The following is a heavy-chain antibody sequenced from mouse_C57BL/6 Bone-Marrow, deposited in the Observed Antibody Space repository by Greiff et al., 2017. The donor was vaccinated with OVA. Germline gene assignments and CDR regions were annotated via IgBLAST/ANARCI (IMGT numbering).Heavy chain of an antibody. V-gene: IGHV1-81*01. J-gene: IGHJ1*03. CDR3: ARRNSKRYFDV. Sequence: VQLQQSGAELARPGASVKLSCKASGYTFTSYGISWVKQRTGQGLEWIGEIYPRSGNTYYNEKFKGKATLTADKSSSTAYMELRSLTSEDSAVYFCARRNSKRYFDVWGTGTTVTVSS. CDR1: GYTFTSYG. CDR2: IYPRSGNT. D-gene: IGHD2-5*01.